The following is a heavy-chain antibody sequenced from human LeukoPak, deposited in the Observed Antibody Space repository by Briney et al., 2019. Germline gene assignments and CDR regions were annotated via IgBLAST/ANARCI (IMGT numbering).Heavy chain of an antibody. CDR1: GGSISSYY. CDR2: IYYSGST. J-gene: IGHJ4*02. Sequence: SETLSLTCTVSGGSISSYYWSWIRQPPGKGLEWIRYIYYSGSTNYNPSLKSRVTISVDTSKNQFSLKLSSVTAADTAVYYCARWDMVRGSIDYWGQGTLVTVSS. V-gene: IGHV4-59*01. CDR3: ARWDMVRGSIDY. D-gene: IGHD3-10*01.